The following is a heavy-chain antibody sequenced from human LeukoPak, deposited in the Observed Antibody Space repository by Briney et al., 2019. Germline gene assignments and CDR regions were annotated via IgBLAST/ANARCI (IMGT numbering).Heavy chain of an antibody. CDR2: INSISSYI. CDR3: ARGGYSGSYFDY. Sequence: PGGSLRLASAASGFTFTSYSMNWVRQAPGKWLEWVSSINSISSYIYYADSVKGRFTISRDNAKNTLYLQMNSLRSEDTAVYYCARGGYSGSYFDYWGQGTLITVSS. V-gene: IGHV3-21*01. D-gene: IGHD1-26*01. CDR1: GFTFTSYS. J-gene: IGHJ4*02.